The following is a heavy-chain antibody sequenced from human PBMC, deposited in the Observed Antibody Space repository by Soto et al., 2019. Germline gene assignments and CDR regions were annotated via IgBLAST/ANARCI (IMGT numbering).Heavy chain of an antibody. CDR3: ARDFRDAGFDH. J-gene: IGHJ4*02. CDR2: IRFDERDK. V-gene: IGHV3-33*01. Sequence: QVQLVESGGGVVQPGRSLRLSCAASGFTFSSYGMHWVRQTPGKGLELVAVIRFDERDKYYADSVKGRFTISRDNSNNTVYLQMHSLRADDPAVYYWARDFRDAGFDHWGQGALVTVSS. CDR1: GFTFSSYG.